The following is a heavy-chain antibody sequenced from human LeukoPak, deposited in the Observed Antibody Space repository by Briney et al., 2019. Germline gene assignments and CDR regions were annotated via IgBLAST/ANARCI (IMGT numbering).Heavy chain of an antibody. J-gene: IGHJ5*02. CDR2: IYTSGST. CDR3: AREGITGTVGWFDP. Sequence: SETLSLTCTVYGGSISSYYWSWIRQPAGKGLEWIGRIYTSGSTNYNPSLKSRVTISVDKSKNQFSLKLSSVTAADTAVYYCAREGITGTVGWFDPWGQGTLVTVSS. D-gene: IGHD1-20*01. V-gene: IGHV4-4*07. CDR1: GGSISSYY.